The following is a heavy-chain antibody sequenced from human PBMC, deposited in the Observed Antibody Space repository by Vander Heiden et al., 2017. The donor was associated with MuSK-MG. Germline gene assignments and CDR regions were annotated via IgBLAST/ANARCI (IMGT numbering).Heavy chain of an antibody. CDR1: GFTFSSYA. CDR3: AKGRTYGDYVDTFDV. Sequence: EVQLLESGGGLVQSGESLGLSCAASGFTFSSYAMNWVRQAPGKGLEWISSISSSGISTYYADSVKGRFTISRDNSQNTLYLQMNSLRAEDTALYYCAKGRTYGDYVDTFDVWGQGTMVTVSS. D-gene: IGHD4-17*01. V-gene: IGHV3-23*01. CDR2: ISSSGIST. J-gene: IGHJ3*01.